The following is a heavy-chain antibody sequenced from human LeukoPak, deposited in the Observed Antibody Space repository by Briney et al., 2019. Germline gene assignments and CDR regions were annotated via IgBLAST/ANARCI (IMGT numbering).Heavy chain of an antibody. CDR2: INTNTGNP. CDR1: GYTFTSYG. J-gene: IGHJ4*02. D-gene: IGHD6-6*01. Sequence: GASVKVSCKASGYTFTSYGINWVRQAPGQGLEWMGWINTNTGNPTYAQGFTGRFVFSLDTSVSTAYLQISSLKAEDTAVYYCARGIRAARSNFDYWGQGTLVTVSS. CDR3: ARGIRAARSNFDY. V-gene: IGHV7-4-1*02.